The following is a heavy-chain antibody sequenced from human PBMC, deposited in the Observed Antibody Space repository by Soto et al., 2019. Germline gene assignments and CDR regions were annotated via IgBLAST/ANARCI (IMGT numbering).Heavy chain of an antibody. D-gene: IGHD2-15*01. CDR3: ARNLGLGLLRWNWFDP. CDR2: IYYSGST. Sequence: QVQLQESGTGLVKPSETLSLTCTVSGGSVSSGSYYWSWIRQPPGKGLEWIGYIYYSGSTNYNPSLKSRLSISVDTSKNQFSLKLSSVTAADTAVYYCARNLGLGLLRWNWFDPWGQGTLVTVSS. V-gene: IGHV4-61*01. CDR1: GGSVSSGSYY. J-gene: IGHJ5*02.